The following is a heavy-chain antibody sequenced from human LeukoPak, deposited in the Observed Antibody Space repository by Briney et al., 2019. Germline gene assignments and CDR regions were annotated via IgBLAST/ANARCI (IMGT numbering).Heavy chain of an antibody. Sequence: SETLSLTCTVSGASISSQFWSWVRQPPGKRPEYIGYMSYSGNTNYNPSLESRVTISLDTSKNQFSLKLSSLTAADTAVYYCARFSSGSNWFDAWGQGILVTVSS. CDR1: GASISSQF. CDR3: ARFSSGSNWFDA. J-gene: IGHJ5*02. V-gene: IGHV4-59*11. CDR2: MSYSGNT.